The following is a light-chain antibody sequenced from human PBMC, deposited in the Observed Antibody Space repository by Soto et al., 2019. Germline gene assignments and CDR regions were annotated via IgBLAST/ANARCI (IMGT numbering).Light chain of an antibody. CDR2: AAS. CDR3: QQYNDWPRT. V-gene: IGKV1-39*01. Sequence: DIQMTQSPSSLSASVGDRATISCRASQSISGYLNWYQQKPGKAPKLLIYAASSLQSGVPSRFSGSGSGTDYTLTISSLQSEDVAVYFCQQYNDWPRTFGGGTKVEIK. J-gene: IGKJ4*01. CDR1: QSISGY.